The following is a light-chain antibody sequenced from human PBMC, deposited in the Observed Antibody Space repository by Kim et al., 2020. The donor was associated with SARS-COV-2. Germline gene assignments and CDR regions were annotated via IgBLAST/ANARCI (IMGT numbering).Light chain of an antibody. Sequence: PGEGATHACRARHSVGINLAWYQHTPGQAPRLLIYDAAIRAPGIPTKFSGSGSGTDFTLTIGSLEAEDFAVYYCQQHSSWPPALTFGGGTKVDIK. CDR2: DAA. V-gene: IGKV3-11*01. CDR3: QQHSSWPPALT. CDR1: HSVGIN. J-gene: IGKJ4*01.